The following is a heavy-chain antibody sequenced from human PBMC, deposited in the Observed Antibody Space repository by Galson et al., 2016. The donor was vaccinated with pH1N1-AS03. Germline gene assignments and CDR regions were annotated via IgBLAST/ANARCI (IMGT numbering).Heavy chain of an antibody. J-gene: IGHJ4*02. Sequence: SLRLSCAASVSLSGYSVNWVRQAPGKGLEWVSSISSRSSDIYYADSVKGRFTISRDNARRSLYLQMNSLRAEDTAVYYCATNIEQRYTSKWYKFDHWGPGTLVTVSS. CDR1: VSLSGYS. CDR3: ATNIEQRYTSKWYKFDH. D-gene: IGHD6-13*01. V-gene: IGHV3-21*01. CDR2: ISSRSSDI.